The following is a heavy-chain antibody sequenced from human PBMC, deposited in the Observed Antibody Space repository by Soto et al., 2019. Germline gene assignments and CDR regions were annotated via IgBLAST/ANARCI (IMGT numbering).Heavy chain of an antibody. CDR1: GSSISSSGYY. CDR2: LYYNVGT. V-gene: IGHV4-39*01. J-gene: IGHJ4*02. Sequence: SETLSLTCTVSGSSISSSGYYWGWIRQPPGRGLEWIGSLYYNVGTYYNPSLKSRVTISADTSANQFSLLVNSVTAAYTATYYGVRLPSRHWVHYWGQGALVTVSS. CDR3: VRLPSRHWVHY. D-gene: IGHD1-1*01.